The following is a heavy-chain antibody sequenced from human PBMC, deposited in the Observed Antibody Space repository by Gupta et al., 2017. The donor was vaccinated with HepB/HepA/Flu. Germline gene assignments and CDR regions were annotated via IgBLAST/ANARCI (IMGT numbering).Heavy chain of an antibody. J-gene: IGHJ4*02. CDR1: GFTFSSYW. CDR3: SRGGFRSTWPGAY. V-gene: IGHV3-74*01. Sequence: EVQLVESGGGLVQPGGSRRLSCAASGFTFSSYWMHGVRQTPEKGLVWVSHIDPDGSSTNYADSVKGRFTISRDNAKNVLYLQMNSLRAEDTAVYYCSRGGFRSTWPGAYWGQGTLVTVSS. CDR2: IDPDGSST. D-gene: IGHD1-14*01.